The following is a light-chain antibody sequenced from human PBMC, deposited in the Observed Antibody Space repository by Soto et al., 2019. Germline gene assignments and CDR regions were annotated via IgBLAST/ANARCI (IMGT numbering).Light chain of an antibody. V-gene: IGKV1-5*01. J-gene: IGKJ1*01. CDR1: QSIGSW. CDR3: QQCNSYSGT. Sequence: DIQMTQSPSTLSASVGDRVTITCRASQSIGSWLAWYQQKPGKAPKLLIYDASNLESGVPSRFSGSGSGTEFTLTISSLQPDDFATYYCQQCNSYSGTFGQGTQVEIK. CDR2: DAS.